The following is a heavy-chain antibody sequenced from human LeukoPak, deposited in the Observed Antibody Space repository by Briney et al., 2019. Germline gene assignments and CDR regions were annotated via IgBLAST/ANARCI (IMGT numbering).Heavy chain of an antibody. D-gene: IGHD5-18*01. CDR1: GGTFSSYA. J-gene: IGHJ3*02. CDR3: ARYTAMVDFHAHGFDM. CDR2: IIPIFGTA. Sequence: SVKVSYKASGGTFSSYAISWVRQAPGQGLEWMGGIIPIFGTANYAQKFQGRVTITTDESTSTAYMELSSLRSEDTAVYYCARYTAMVDFHAHGFDMRGQGTMVTVSS. V-gene: IGHV1-69*05.